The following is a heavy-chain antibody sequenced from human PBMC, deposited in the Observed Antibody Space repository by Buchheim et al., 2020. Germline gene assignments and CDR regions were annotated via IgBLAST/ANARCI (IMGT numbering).Heavy chain of an antibody. Sequence: QVQLVESGGGVVQPGRSLRLSCAASGFTFSSYGMHWVRQAPGKGLEWVAVIWYDGSNKYYADSVKGRFTISRDNSKNTLYLQMNSLGAEDTAVYYCARGKSSSSWSHNWFDPWGQGTL. J-gene: IGHJ5*02. V-gene: IGHV3-33*01. CDR3: ARGKSSSSWSHNWFDP. CDR1: GFTFSSYG. CDR2: IWYDGSNK. D-gene: IGHD6-13*01.